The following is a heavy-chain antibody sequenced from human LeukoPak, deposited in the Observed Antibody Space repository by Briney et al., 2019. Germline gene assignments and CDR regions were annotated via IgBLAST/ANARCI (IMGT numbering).Heavy chain of an antibody. CDR1: GGSFSGYY. D-gene: IGHD1/OR15-1a*01. CDR3: ARGSAAVVEQPENWFDP. Sequence: SETLSLTCAVYGGSFSGYYWSWIRQPPGKGLEWIGEINHSGSTNYNPSLKSRVTISVDTSKNQFSLKLSSVTAADTAVYYCARGSAAVVEQPENWFDPWGQGTLVTVSS. J-gene: IGHJ5*02. V-gene: IGHV4-34*01. CDR2: INHSGST.